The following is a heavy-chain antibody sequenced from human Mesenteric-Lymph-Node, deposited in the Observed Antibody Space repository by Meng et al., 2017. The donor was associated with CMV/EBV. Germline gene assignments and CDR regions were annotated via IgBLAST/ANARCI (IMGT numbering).Heavy chain of an antibody. CDR1: GFTFSSYW. Sequence: GESLKISCAASGFTFSSYWMHWVRQAPGKGLVWVSRINSDGSSTSYADSVKGRFTISRDNAKNTLYLQMNSLRAEDTAVYYCARLGYDFWSGYYTEYYFDYWGQGTLVTVSS. CDR3: ARLGYDFWSGYYTEYYFDY. CDR2: INSDGSST. D-gene: IGHD3-3*01. V-gene: IGHV3-74*01. J-gene: IGHJ4*02.